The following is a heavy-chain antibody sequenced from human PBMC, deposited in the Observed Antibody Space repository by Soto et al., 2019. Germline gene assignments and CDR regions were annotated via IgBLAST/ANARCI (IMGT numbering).Heavy chain of an antibody. V-gene: IGHV3-23*01. CDR3: AKDVGIRGGGAFDI. D-gene: IGHD2-15*01. CDR1: GFTFSSYG. Sequence: PGGSLRLSCAASGFTFSSYGMSWVRQAPGKGLEWVSDISGSGGSTYYADSVKGRFTISRDNSKNTLYLQMNSLRAEDTAVYYCAKDVGIRGGGAFDIWGQGTMVTVSS. CDR2: ISGSGGST. J-gene: IGHJ3*02.